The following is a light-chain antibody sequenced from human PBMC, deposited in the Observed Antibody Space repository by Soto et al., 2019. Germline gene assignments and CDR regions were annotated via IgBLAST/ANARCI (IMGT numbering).Light chain of an antibody. Sequence: EIVLTQSPGTLSLSPGERATLSCRASQSVSSSYLAWYQQKPGQAPRLLIYGASSGATGIPDRFSGSGSGTDFTLTISRLEPEDFAVYYCQHYGSSRWTFGQGTKVEIK. J-gene: IGKJ1*01. CDR1: QSVSSSY. V-gene: IGKV3-20*01. CDR2: GAS. CDR3: QHYGSSRWT.